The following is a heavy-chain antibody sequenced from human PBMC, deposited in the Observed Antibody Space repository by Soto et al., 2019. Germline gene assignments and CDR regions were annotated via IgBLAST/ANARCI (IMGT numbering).Heavy chain of an antibody. J-gene: IGHJ5*02. D-gene: IGHD6-13*01. Sequence: QVQLVESGGGVVQPGRSLRLSCAASGFTFSSYGMHWVRQAPGKGLEWVAVISYDGSNKHYADSVQGRFTISRDNSKNTLDLQMNSLRTEDTAVYFCAKDAMYASNWFSWFDPWGQGTLVTVSS. CDR2: ISYDGSNK. CDR3: AKDAMYASNWFSWFDP. V-gene: IGHV3-30*18. CDR1: GFTFSSYG.